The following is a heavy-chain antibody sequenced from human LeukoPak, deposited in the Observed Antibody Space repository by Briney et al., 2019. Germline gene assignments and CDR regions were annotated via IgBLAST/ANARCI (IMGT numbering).Heavy chain of an antibody. CDR3: ARPHYGASDY. V-gene: IGHV5-51*01. Sequence: GESLKISCKGSGYRFTISWIGWVRQMPGKGLEWMGIIYPGDSHIRYSPSLQGQVTISADKSISTAYLQWSSLKASDTAMYYCARPHYGASDYWGQGTLVTVSS. CDR1: GYRFTISW. J-gene: IGHJ4*02. D-gene: IGHD4/OR15-4a*01. CDR2: IYPGDSHI.